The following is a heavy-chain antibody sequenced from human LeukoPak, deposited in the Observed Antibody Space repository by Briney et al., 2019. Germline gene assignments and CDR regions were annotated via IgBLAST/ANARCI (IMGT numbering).Heavy chain of an antibody. Sequence: SVKVSCTASGGTFANYAISWVRKAPGQGREWMGGIIPIFGTGDSAQKFQGRLTITADESTRTTYMELSSLRSEDTAVYYCAKGHDDFRQFDYWGQGTLVTVSS. D-gene: IGHD3-3*01. CDR3: AKGHDDFRQFDY. J-gene: IGHJ4*02. CDR2: IIPIFGTG. CDR1: GGTFANYA. V-gene: IGHV1-69*13.